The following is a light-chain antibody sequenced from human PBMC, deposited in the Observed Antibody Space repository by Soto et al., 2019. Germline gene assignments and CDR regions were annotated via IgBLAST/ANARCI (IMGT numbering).Light chain of an antibody. CDR1: RSISEW. Sequence: DIQMTQSPSSLSPSFGDRVTITCRASRSISEWLDWYQQKPGKAPELLIFDASNLKSGVSSRFRGSGSGTEFTLTISRLQPDDVETYYCLQYSSHSWTFGQGTKVDIK. V-gene: IGKV1-5*01. CDR2: DAS. J-gene: IGKJ1*01. CDR3: LQYSSHSWT.